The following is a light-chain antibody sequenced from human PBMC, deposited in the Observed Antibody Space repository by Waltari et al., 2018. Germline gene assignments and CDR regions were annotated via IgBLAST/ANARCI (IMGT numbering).Light chain of an antibody. CDR1: ALPKKS. J-gene: IGLJ2*01. CDR3: YSTDSSGNRV. CDR2: DDN. Sequence: SYELTQPPSVSVSPGQTARITCSGDALPKKSAYWYQQKSGQAPVLVIYDDNKRPSGIPGRFSGSSSGTMATLTISGAQVEDEADYYCYSTDSSGNRVFGGGTKLTVL. V-gene: IGLV3-10*01.